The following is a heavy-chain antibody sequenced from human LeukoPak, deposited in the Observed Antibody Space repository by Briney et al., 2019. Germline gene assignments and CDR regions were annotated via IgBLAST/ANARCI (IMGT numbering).Heavy chain of an antibody. V-gene: IGHV4-4*02. CDR3: AREGSGSGDAFDI. Sequence: PSETLSLTCAVSGVSISSRNWWSWVRQPPGKGLEWIGEIYHSGTTNYSPSLKSRVTMSLDESKNQFSLILTSVTAADTAVYFCAREGSGSGDAFDIWGQGTMVTVSS. D-gene: IGHD3-10*01. J-gene: IGHJ3*02. CDR1: GVSISSRNW. CDR2: IYHSGTT.